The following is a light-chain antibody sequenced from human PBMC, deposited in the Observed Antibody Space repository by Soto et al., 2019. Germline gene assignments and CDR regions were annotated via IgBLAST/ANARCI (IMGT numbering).Light chain of an antibody. CDR2: KAS. V-gene: IGKV1-5*03. CDR3: QQYHIYSEA. CDR1: QTIDSW. J-gene: IGKJ1*01. Sequence: DIQMTQSPSTLSASVGDRVTITCRASQTIDSWLAWYQQRPGKPPNLLIYKASTLASGVPSRFSGSGSGTEFTLTINSLQPDDFATYYCQQYHIYSEAFGQGTKVDNK.